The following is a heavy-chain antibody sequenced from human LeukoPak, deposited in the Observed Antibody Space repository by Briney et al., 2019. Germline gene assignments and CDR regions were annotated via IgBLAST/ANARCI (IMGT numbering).Heavy chain of an antibody. CDR3: ARAVGSGSFQTYYYYMDV. CDR2: IYTCGST. D-gene: IGHD3-10*01. CDR1: GGSISSYY. V-gene: IGHV4-4*07. J-gene: IGHJ6*03. Sequence: PSETLSLTCTVSGGSISSYYWSWIRQPAGKGLEWIGRIYTCGSTNYNPSLKSRVTMSVDTSKNQFSLKLSSVTAADTAVYYCARAVGSGSFQTYYYYMDVWGKGTTVTISS.